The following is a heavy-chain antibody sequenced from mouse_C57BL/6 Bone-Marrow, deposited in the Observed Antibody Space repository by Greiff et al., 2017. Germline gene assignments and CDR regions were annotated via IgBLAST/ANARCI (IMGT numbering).Heavy chain of an antibody. J-gene: IGHJ4*01. CDR1: GYTFTDYN. CDR2: INPNNGGT. Sequence: VQLQQSGPELVKPGASVKMSCKASGYTFTDYNMHWVKQSHGKSLEWIGYINPNNGGTSYNQKFKGKATLTVNKSSSTAYMELRSLTSEDSAVYYCARGEGLTTMRELAMDYWGQGTSVTVSS. D-gene: IGHD2-4*01. CDR3: ARGEGLTTMRELAMDY. V-gene: IGHV1-22*01.